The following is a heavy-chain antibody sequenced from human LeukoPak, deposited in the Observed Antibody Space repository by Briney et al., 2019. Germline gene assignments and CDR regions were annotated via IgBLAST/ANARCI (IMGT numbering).Heavy chain of an antibody. J-gene: IGHJ6*03. CDR3: ATSAGDYRAGHYYYMGV. CDR2: INPNTAGT. D-gene: IGHD4-11*01. CDR1: GYTFTGYY. V-gene: IGHV1-2*02. Sequence: ASVKVSCKASGYTFTGYYFHWVRQAPGQGLEWMGWINPNTAGTNYAQKFLGGVALTWDTSISTAYMELNRLTSDDTAVYYCATSAGDYRAGHYYYMGVWGKGTSVTVSS.